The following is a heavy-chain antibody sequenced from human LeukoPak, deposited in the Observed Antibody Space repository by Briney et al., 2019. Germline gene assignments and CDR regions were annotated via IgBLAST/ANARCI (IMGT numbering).Heavy chain of an antibody. CDR3: ASGYFAADY. Sequence: SETLSLTGTVSGGSISSSTYYWGWIRQPPGKGLEWIGSIYYSGSTYYNPALKSRVTIFVDTSKTQFSLKLDSVTAADTAVYYCASGYFAADYWGQGTLVTVSS. D-gene: IGHD3-9*01. V-gene: IGHV4-39*01. CDR1: GGSISSSTYY. J-gene: IGHJ4*02. CDR2: IYYSGST.